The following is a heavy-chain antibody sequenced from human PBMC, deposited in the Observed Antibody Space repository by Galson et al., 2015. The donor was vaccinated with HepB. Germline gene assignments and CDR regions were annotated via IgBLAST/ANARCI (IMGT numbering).Heavy chain of an antibody. CDR1: GFTFSSYA. CDR2: ISSNGGST. Sequence: SLRLSCAASGFTFSSYAMHWVRQAPGKGLEYVSAISSNGGSTYYADSVKGRFTISRDNSKNTLYLQMSSLRAEDTAVYYCVTDIVVVPAAMTTVTTGERWRDKNDAFDIWGQGTMVTVSS. D-gene: IGHD2-2*01. CDR3: VTDIVVVPAAMTTVTTGERWRDKNDAFDI. J-gene: IGHJ3*02. V-gene: IGHV3-64D*06.